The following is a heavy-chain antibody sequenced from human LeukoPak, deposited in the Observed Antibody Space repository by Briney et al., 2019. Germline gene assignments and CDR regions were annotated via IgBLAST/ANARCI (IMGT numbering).Heavy chain of an antibody. CDR1: GFTFSDYY. D-gene: IGHD1-7*01. J-gene: IGHJ4*02. V-gene: IGHV3-11*04. CDR2: ISSSGSTI. Sequence: GGSLRLSCAASGFTFSDYYMSWIRQAPGKGLEWVSYISSSGSTIYYADSVKGRFTISRDNAKNSLYLQMNSLRAEDTAVYCCSRDLGGWNYRSYHFDYWGQGTLVTVSS. CDR3: SRDLGGWNYRSYHFDY.